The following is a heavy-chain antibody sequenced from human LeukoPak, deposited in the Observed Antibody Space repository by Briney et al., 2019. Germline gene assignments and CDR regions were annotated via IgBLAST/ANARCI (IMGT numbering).Heavy chain of an antibody. V-gene: IGHV1-69*13. D-gene: IGHD4-11*01. CDR1: GYTFTSYG. J-gene: IGHJ4*02. CDR2: IIPIFGTA. Sequence: ASVKVSCKASGYTFTSYGISWVRQAPGQGLEWMGGIIPIFGTANYAQKFQGRVTITADESTSTAYMELSSLRSEDTAVCYCATNSNYQYYFDYWGQGTLVTVSS. CDR3: ATNSNYQYYFDY.